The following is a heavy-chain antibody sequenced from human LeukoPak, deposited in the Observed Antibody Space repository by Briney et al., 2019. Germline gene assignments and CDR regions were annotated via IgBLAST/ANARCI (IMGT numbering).Heavy chain of an antibody. CDR1: GYTFTNYD. J-gene: IGHJ6*02. D-gene: IGHD3-3*02. Sequence: GASVKVSCKASGYTFTNYDLIWVRQAPGQGLEWMGWMNPNSGDRGNAQKFQGRVTMTSDTSISTAYMELSSLRSDDTAVYYCARGXXDXXRISXFTIYYYHGMDIWGQGTMVTVFS. CDR3: ARGXXDXXRISXFTIYYYHGMDI. CDR2: MNPNSGDR. V-gene: IGHV1-8*01.